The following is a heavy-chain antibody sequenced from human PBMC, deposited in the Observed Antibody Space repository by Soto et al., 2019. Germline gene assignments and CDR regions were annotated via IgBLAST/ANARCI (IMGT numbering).Heavy chain of an antibody. CDR1: GGSISSSSYY. CDR2: IYYSGST. CDR3: ARGAYDYIWGSYLSASRSVSYAFEI. D-gene: IGHD3-16*02. Sequence: SETLSLTCTVSGGSISSSSYYWGWIRQPPGKGLEWIGSIYYSGSTYYNPSLKSRVTISVDTSKNQFSLKLSSVTAADTAVYYCARGAYDYIWGSYLSASRSVSYAFEIWGQGTMVTVSS. J-gene: IGHJ3*02. V-gene: IGHV4-39*01.